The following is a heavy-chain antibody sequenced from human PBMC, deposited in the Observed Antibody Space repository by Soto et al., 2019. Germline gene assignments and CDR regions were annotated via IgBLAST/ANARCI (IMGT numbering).Heavy chain of an antibody. J-gene: IGHJ4*02. CDR1: RFTFSNYA. CDR3: AKWRAVYYFDY. CDR2: ISGSGGSI. D-gene: IGHD4-4*01. V-gene: IGHV3-23*01. Sequence: GGSLRLSCAASRFTFSNYAMSWVRQAPGKGLEWVSAISGSGGSIYYADSVKGRLTISRDNSKNTLYLQMNSLRAEDTAIYYCAKWRAVYYFDYWGQGTLVTVSS.